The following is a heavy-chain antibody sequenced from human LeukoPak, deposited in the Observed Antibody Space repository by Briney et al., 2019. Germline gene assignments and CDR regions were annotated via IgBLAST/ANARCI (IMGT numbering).Heavy chain of an antibody. J-gene: IGHJ4*02. D-gene: IGHD5-12*01. CDR3: ARDGYSGNDGL. V-gene: IGHV4-59*01. CDR2: IYHSGST. Sequence: SETLSLTCTVSGGSISTYYWSWIRQPPGKGLEWIGYIYHSGSTKYNPSLKSRVTISVDTSKNQFSLKLSSVTAADTAVYYCARDGYSGNDGLWGQGTLVTISS. CDR1: GGSISTYY.